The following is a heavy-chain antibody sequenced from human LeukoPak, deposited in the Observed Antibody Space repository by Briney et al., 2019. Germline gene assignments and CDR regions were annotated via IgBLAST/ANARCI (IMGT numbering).Heavy chain of an antibody. D-gene: IGHD5-12*01. J-gene: IGHJ6*03. V-gene: IGHV3-7*01. CDR1: GFTFSRCW. CDR3: ARGLPYYMDV. Sequence: GGSLTLSCTVSGFTFSRCWTSWVRHAPRKGLEWVANIKQDGSEKYYVDSVKGRFTISRDNAKNSQYLQMNSLRAEDTAVYYCARGLPYYMDVWGKGTTVTVTS. CDR2: IKQDGSEK.